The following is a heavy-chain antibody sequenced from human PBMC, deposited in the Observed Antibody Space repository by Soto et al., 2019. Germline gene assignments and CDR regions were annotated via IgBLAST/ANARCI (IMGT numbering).Heavy chain of an antibody. Sequence: RASVKVSCKASGFTFSNYGLNWVRQAPGQGLEWMGWVSANNGHTNYAQNLQGRVSMTTDTSTSTAYMELRGLRFDDTAVYYCARDIESVTAKHFFYYYAMDVWGSGTRVTVSS. CDR1: GFTFSNYG. V-gene: IGHV1-18*01. J-gene: IGHJ6*04. D-gene: IGHD2-8*01. CDR3: ARDIESVTAKHFFYYYAMDV. CDR2: VSANNGHT.